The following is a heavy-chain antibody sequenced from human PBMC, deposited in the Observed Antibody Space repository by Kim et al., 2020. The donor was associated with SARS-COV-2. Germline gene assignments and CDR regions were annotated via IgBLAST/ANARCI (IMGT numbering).Heavy chain of an antibody. CDR3: AKESEFGVYSYGLDY. V-gene: IGHV3-30*18. J-gene: IGHJ4*02. Sequence: GGSLRLSCAASGFTFSSYGMHWVRQAPGKGLEWVAVISYDGSNKYYADSVKGRFTISRDNSKNTLYLQMNSLRAEDTAVYYCAKESEFGVYSYGLDYWGQGTLVTVSS. CDR1: GFTFSSYG. CDR2: ISYDGSNK. D-gene: IGHD5-18*01.